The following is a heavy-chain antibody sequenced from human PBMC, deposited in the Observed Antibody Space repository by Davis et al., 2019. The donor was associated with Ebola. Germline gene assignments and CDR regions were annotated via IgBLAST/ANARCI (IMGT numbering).Heavy chain of an antibody. V-gene: IGHV4-39*07. CDR2: IYYSGST. Sequence: PSETLSLTCTVSGGSISSSSYYWGWIRQPPGKGLEWIGSIYYSGSTYYNPSLKSRVTISVDTSKNQFSLKLSSVTAADTAVYYCARAGYASALGWFDPWGQGTLVTVSS. CDR3: ARAGYASALGWFDP. CDR1: GGSISSSSYY. D-gene: IGHD3-16*01. J-gene: IGHJ5*02.